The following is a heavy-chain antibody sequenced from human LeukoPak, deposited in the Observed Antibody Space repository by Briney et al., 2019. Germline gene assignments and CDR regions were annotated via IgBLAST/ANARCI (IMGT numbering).Heavy chain of an antibody. Sequence: SETLSLTCTGSGGSVNNNAYYWGWVRQPPGKGLEYIGNVYYSGITYYNPSLQSRVTISVDTSNNQFSLKLSSVTAADTAVYYCARSDYSGYFDYWGQGTLVSVSS. D-gene: IGHD4-11*01. CDR3: ARSDYSGYFDY. CDR1: GGSVNNNAYY. V-gene: IGHV4-39*01. CDR2: VYYSGIT. J-gene: IGHJ4*02.